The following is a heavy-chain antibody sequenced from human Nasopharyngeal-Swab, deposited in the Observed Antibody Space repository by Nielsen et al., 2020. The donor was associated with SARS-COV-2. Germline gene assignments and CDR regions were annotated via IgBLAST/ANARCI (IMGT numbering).Heavy chain of an antibody. CDR2: IYYSGST. J-gene: IGHJ3*02. D-gene: IGHD3-3*01. CDR1: GGFISSYY. Sequence: SATLSLTCTVSGGFISSYYSSWIRQPPGKGLVWIGYIYYSGSTNYNPSLKSRVTISVDTSKNQFSLKLSSVTAADTAVYYCARGGGLGYYDFWSGYSQTSDAFDIWGQGTMVTVSS. V-gene: IGHV4-59*01. CDR3: ARGGGLGYYDFWSGYSQTSDAFDI.